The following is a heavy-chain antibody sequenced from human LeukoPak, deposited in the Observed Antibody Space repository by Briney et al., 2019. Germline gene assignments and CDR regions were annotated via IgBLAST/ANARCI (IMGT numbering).Heavy chain of an antibody. CDR3: ARDKPGRDFWSYYYYYMDV. Sequence: GGSLRLSCTASEFTFNGYWMTWVRQAPGQGLEWVANIDEDGTEIYYLDSVKGRFTISRDNAKNSLYLQMNRLRVEETAVYYCARDKPGRDFWSYYYYYMDVWGKGTTVTVSS. CDR1: EFTFNGYW. J-gene: IGHJ6*03. V-gene: IGHV3-7*01. D-gene: IGHD3-3*01. CDR2: IDEDGTEI.